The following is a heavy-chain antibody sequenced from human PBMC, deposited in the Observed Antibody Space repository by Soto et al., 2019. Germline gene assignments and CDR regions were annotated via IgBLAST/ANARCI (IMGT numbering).Heavy chain of an antibody. CDR1: GFTFSSYG. J-gene: IGHJ6*02. V-gene: IGHV3-33*01. CDR3: ASDGFPPLWFGEWWYYYGMDV. CDR2: IWYDGSNK. D-gene: IGHD3-10*01. Sequence: QVQLVESGGGVVQPGRSLRLSCAASGFTFSSYGMHWVRQAPGKGLEWVAVIWYDGSNKYYADSVKGRFTISRDNSKNTLYLQMNSLRAEDTAVYYCASDGFPPLWFGEWWYYYGMDVWGQGTTVTVSS.